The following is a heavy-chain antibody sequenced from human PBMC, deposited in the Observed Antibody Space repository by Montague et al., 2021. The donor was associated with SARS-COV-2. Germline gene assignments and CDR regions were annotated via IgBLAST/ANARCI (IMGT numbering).Heavy chain of an antibody. CDR2: IDWDDDK. CDR3: ARRTYDILTGYDYGMDV. CDR1: GFSLSTSGMC. J-gene: IGHJ6*02. D-gene: IGHD3-9*01. V-gene: IGHV2-70*11. Sequence: PALAKPTQTLTLTCTFSGFSLSTSGMCVSWIRQPPGQALEWLARIDWDDDKYYSTSLKTRLTISKDTSKNQVVLTMTNMDPVDTATYYCARRTYDILTGYDYGMDVWGQGTTVTVSS.